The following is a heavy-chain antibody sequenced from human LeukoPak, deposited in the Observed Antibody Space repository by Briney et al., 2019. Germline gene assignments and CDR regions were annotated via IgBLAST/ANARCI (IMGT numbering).Heavy chain of an antibody. CDR1: GGSISSYY. J-gene: IGHJ4*02. D-gene: IGHD6-25*01. V-gene: IGHV4-34*01. CDR2: INHSGST. Sequence: SETLSLTCTVSGGSISSYYWSWIRQPPGKGLEWIGEINHSGSTNYNPSLKSRVTISVDTSKNQFSLKLSSVTAADTAVYYCARGLGSKDDYWGQGTLVTVSS. CDR3: ARGLGSKDDY.